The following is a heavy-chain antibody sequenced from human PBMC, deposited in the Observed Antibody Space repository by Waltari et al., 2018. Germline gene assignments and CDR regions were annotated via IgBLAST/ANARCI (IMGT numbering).Heavy chain of an antibody. CDR3: ARHVGEQWPYFDY. CDR2: IYHSGST. D-gene: IGHD6-19*01. J-gene: IGHJ4*02. V-gene: IGHV4-38-2*01. CDR1: GYSISSGYY. Sequence: QVQLQESGPGLVKPSETLSLTCAVSGYSISSGYYWGWIRQPPGKGLEWIGSIYHSGSTDYNPSLKSRVTISVDTSKNQFALKLSSVTAADTAVYYCARHVGEQWPYFDYWGQGTLVTVSS.